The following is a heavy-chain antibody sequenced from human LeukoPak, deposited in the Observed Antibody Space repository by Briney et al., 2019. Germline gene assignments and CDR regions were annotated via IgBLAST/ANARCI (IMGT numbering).Heavy chain of an antibody. CDR1: GYTFTSYG. Sequence: RASVKVSCKASGYTFTSYGISCVRQAPGQGLEWMGWISAYNGNTNYAQKLQGRVTMTTDTSTSTAYMELRSLRSDDTAVYYCARVKVYSSSPEGYYYYMDVWGKGTTVTVSS. D-gene: IGHD6-6*01. V-gene: IGHV1-18*01. CDR3: ARVKVYSSSPEGYYYYMDV. J-gene: IGHJ6*03. CDR2: ISAYNGNT.